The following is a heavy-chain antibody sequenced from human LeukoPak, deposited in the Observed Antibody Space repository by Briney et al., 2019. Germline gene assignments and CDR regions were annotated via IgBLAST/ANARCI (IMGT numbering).Heavy chain of an antibody. D-gene: IGHD5-12*01. CDR1: GFSFSAAW. J-gene: IGHJ4*02. V-gene: IGHV3-7*01. CDR3: VNLGYSD. CDR2: ITNDGSDK. Sequence: SGGSLRLSCEASGFSFSAAWMTWVRQAPGKGLEWVATITNDGSDKYYVDSVKGRFTLSRDNAKNSVYLQMNSLRVEDTAVYYCVNLGYSDGGQGTLVTVSS.